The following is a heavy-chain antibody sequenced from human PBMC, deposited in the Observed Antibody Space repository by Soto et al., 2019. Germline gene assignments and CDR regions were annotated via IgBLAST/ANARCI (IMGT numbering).Heavy chain of an antibody. CDR1: GGSIISSNW. V-gene: IGHV4-4*02. Sequence: SETLSLTCAVSGGSIISSNWWNWVRQPPGKGLEWIGEVYHSGSTTYKPSLRSRVTISVDKSKNQFSLKLSSVTAADTAIYYCARRDWSGTTSHFYFDYWGQGTLVTVSS. CDR3: ARRDWSGTTSHFYFDY. D-gene: IGHD4-17*01. J-gene: IGHJ4*02. CDR2: VYHSGST.